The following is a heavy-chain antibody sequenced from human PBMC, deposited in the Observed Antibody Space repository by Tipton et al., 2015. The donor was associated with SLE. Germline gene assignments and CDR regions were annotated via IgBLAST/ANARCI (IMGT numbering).Heavy chain of an antibody. V-gene: IGHV4-4*07. J-gene: IGHJ5*02. D-gene: IGHD6-6*01. CDR3: ARGGASSKWLDP. CDR1: GGSLRSSH. CDR2: VYTSGTT. Sequence: TLSLTCTVSGGSLRSSHWSWIRQSAGKGLEYIGRVYTSGTTNYNPSLKSRVTISVDTSKNQFSLKLTSVTAADTAVYYCARGGASSKWLDPWGQGILVTVSS.